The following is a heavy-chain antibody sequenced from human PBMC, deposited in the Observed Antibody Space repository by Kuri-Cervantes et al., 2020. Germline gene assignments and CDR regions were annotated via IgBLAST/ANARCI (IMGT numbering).Heavy chain of an antibody. CDR2: IWYDGSKK. V-gene: IGHV3-33*08. D-gene: IGHD1-26*01. CDR3: ARGILGATTSGFYLDY. CDR1: GFTFSSYG. Sequence: GESLKISCAASGFTFSSYGMHWVRQAPGKGLEWVAVIWYDGSKKYYADSVKGRFTISRDNSKNTLYLQLNFLRAEDAAVYYCARGILGATTSGFYLDYWGQGTKVTVSS. J-gene: IGHJ4*02.